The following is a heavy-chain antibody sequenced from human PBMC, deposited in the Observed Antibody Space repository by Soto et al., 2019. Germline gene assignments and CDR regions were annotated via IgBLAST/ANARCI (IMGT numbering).Heavy chain of an antibody. V-gene: IGHV3-48*02. CDR3: ARDRYIPIYNWFDP. CDR2: ISSSSSTI. D-gene: IGHD1-20*01. J-gene: IGHJ5*02. CDR1: GFTFSSYS. Sequence: PGGSLRLSCAASGFTFSSYSMNWVRQAPGKGLEWVSYISSSSSTIYYADSVRDRFTISRDNAKNSLYLQMNSLRDEDTAVYYCARDRYIPIYNWFDPWGQGTLVTVSS.